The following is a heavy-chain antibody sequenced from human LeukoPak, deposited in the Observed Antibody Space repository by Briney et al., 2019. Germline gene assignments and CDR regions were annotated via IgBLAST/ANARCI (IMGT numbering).Heavy chain of an antibody. J-gene: IGHJ4*02. Sequence: WASVKLSCKASGGTFSSYAISWVRQAPGQGLEWMGRIIPILGIANYAQKLQGRVTITADKSTSTAYMELSSLRSEDTAVYYCARASGYDSRSYVQIFDYWGQGTLVTVSS. CDR1: GGTFSSYA. V-gene: IGHV1-69*04. CDR2: IIPILGIA. D-gene: IGHD5-12*01. CDR3: ARASGYDSRSYVQIFDY.